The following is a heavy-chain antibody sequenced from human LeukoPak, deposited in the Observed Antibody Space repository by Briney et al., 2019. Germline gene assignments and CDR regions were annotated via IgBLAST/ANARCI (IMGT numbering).Heavy chain of an antibody. D-gene: IGHD3-22*01. J-gene: IGHJ5*02. CDR1: GGTFSSYA. V-gene: IGHV1-69*13. CDR2: IIPIFGTA. CDR3: ARDGYDSSGYRPLGWFDP. Sequence: VASVKVSCKASGGTFSSYAISWVRQAPGQGLEWMGGIIPIFGTANYAQKFQGRVTITADESTSTAYMELSSLRSEDTAVYYCARDGYDSSGYRPLGWFDPWGQGTLVTVSS.